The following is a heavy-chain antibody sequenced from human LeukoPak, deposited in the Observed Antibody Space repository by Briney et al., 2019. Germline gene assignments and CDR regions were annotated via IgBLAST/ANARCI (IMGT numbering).Heavy chain of an antibody. CDR2: ISGSGGST. CDR1: GFTFSSYA. CDR3: AKGPGGSFSGTRFDP. V-gene: IGHV3-23*01. J-gene: IGHJ5*02. D-gene: IGHD2-15*01. Sequence: GGSLRLSCAASGFTFSSYAMSWVRQAPGKGLEWVSAISGSGGSTYYADSVKGRFTISRDNSKNTLYLQMNSLRAEDTAVYYCAKGPGGSFSGTRFDPWGQGTLVTVSS.